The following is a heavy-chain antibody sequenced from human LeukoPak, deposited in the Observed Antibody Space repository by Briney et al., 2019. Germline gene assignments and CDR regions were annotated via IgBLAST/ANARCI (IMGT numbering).Heavy chain of an antibody. Sequence: GGSLRLSCAASGFTFSTYVMTWVRQAPGKGLEWVSAIPGSGGGTYYTDSVKARFTISRDNSKNTLYLQMNSLRAEDTAVYYCATTPGVYYYYHMDVWGQGTTVTVSS. J-gene: IGHJ6*02. CDR1: GFTFSTYV. CDR2: IPGSGGGT. CDR3: ATTPGVYYYYHMDV. D-gene: IGHD3-10*01. V-gene: IGHV3-23*01.